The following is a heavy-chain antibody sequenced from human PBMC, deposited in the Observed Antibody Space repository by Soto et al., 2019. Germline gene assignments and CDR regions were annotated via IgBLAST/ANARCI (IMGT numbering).Heavy chain of an antibody. CDR2: YSDST. D-gene: IGHD3-16*01. J-gene: IGHJ4*02. Sequence: WTWIRQPPGKGLEWIGDYSDSTSYSPSLKSRVTISADTSKNQFFLKLSSVTATDTAVYYCATYRRGEGGRGYWGQGTLVTVSS. V-gene: IGHV4-59*08. CDR3: ATYRRGEGGRGY.